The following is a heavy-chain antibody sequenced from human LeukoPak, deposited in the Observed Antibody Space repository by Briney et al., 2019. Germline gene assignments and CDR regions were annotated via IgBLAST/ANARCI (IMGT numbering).Heavy chain of an antibody. J-gene: IGHJ4*02. D-gene: IGHD3-22*01. Sequence: ASVKVSCKASGYTFSTYGINWVRQAPGQGLEWMGWINPNSGDTNYAQKFQGRVTMTRDTSISTAYMELSGLRSDDTAVYYCARASSGLDYWGQGTLVTVSS. CDR1: GYTFSTYG. V-gene: IGHV1-2*02. CDR2: INPNSGDT. CDR3: ARASSGLDY.